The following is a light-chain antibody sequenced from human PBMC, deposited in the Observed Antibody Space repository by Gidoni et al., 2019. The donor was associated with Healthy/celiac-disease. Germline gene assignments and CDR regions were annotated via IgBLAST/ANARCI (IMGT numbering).Light chain of an antibody. J-gene: IGKJ3*01. V-gene: IGKV3-20*01. CDR2: GAS. Sequence: EIVLTQSPGTLSLSSGARATLSCRASQRVSSSYLAWYQQKPGQAPRLLIYGASSRATGIPDRFSGSGSGTDFTLTISRLEPEDFAVYYCQQYGSSQFTFGPGTKVDIK. CDR1: QRVSSSY. CDR3: QQYGSSQFT.